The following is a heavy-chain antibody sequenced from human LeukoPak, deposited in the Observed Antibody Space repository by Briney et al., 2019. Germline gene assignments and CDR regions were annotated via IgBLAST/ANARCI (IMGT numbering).Heavy chain of an antibody. V-gene: IGHV1-18*01. CDR1: GGTFSSYA. Sequence: ASVKVSCKASGGTFSSYAISWVRQAPGQGLEWVGWISAYDGNTNYAQKFQGRVTMTTDTSTSTAHMELRSLRYDDTAVYYCARDGRFAAYEPDYRGQGTLVTVSS. D-gene: IGHD3-10*01. J-gene: IGHJ4*02. CDR3: ARDGRFAAYEPDY. CDR2: ISAYDGNT.